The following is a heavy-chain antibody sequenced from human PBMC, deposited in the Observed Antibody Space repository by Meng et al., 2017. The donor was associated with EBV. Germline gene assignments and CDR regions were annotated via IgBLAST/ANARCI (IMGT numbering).Heavy chain of an antibody. CDR3: TRISSPLDY. CDR2: IRSKAKSYPT. Sequence: LTLRGSGAGLVSLWGPLHPSCASSGFPFGGSDMHWGRPASGKGLEWVGRIRSKAKSYPTAYAASVKGRLNISRDDSKSTAYLQMNSLNTEETAVYYCTRISSPLDYWGQGTLVTVSS. CDR1: GFPFGGSD. J-gene: IGHJ4*02. V-gene: IGHV3-73*02. D-gene: IGHD2-2*01.